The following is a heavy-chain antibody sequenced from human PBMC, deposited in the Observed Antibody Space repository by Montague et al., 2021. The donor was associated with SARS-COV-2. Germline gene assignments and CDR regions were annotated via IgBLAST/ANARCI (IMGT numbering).Heavy chain of an antibody. D-gene: IGHD3-9*01. Sequence: SLRLSCAASGFTFSSYSMNWVRQAPGKGLEWVSFISSSSSYIYYADSVKGRFTISRDNAKNSLYLQMNSLRAEDTAVYYCARDPHYDILTGYYSYWGQGTLVTVSS. CDR3: ARDPHYDILTGYYSY. J-gene: IGHJ4*02. CDR1: GFTFSSYS. V-gene: IGHV3-21*01. CDR2: ISSSSSYI.